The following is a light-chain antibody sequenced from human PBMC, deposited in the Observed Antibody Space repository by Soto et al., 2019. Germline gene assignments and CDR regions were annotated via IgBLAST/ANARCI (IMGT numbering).Light chain of an antibody. J-gene: IGKJ1*01. Sequence: EIVLTQSPGTLSLSPGERATLSCRASQSVTSSSLAWYQQKPGQAPRLIIYDASSRATGIPDRFSGSGSGTDFTLTINRLEPEDFAVYYCQQYAYSPRTFGQGTKVEI. CDR2: DAS. V-gene: IGKV3-20*01. CDR3: QQYAYSPRT. CDR1: QSVTSSS.